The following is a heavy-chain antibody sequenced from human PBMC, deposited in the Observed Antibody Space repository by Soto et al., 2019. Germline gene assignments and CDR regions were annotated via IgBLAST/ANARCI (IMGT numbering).Heavy chain of an antibody. CDR2: IYYSESS. V-gene: IGHV4-31*03. CDR3: ARDQRLGQYYYYYLDV. J-gene: IGHJ6*03. Sequence: QVQLQESGPGLVKPSQTLSLTCTVSGGSISSGGYYWSWIRQHPGKGLEWIGYIYYSESSYYYPFLNRRVTISVDTSKNQSYLQLSSVTAVDKAVSYCARDQRLGQYYYYYLDVWRKGTTVTVSS. CDR1: GGSISSGGYY. D-gene: IGHD6-19*01.